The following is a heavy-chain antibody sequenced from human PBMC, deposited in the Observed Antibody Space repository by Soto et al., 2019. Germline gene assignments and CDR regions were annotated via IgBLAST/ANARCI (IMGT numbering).Heavy chain of an antibody. Sequence: QVQLVESGGGLVKPGGSLRLSCAASGFTFSDYYMSWTRQAPGKGLEWVSHISSSSSHTNYADSVKGRFTISRNNAKNSLYLKMASLRAEDTAVYYCARGGGSAQLWFGELLPFDYWGQGTLVTVSS. J-gene: IGHJ4*02. V-gene: IGHV3-11*05. CDR2: ISSSSSHT. D-gene: IGHD3-10*01. CDR1: GFTFSDYY. CDR3: ARGGGSAQLWFGELLPFDY.